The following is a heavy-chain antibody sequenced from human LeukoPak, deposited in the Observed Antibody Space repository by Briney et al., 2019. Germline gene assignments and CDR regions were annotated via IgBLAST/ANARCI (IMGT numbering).Heavy chain of an antibody. Sequence: PGGSLRLCCAASEFSFSTNWMHWVRQTRGKGLEWVAELNEDGSVKYYVDSVKGRFTISRDNAKSLLFLQMYNLRTEDTGVYFCANVPRSTVSYWGRGTLVTASS. V-gene: IGHV3-7*01. CDR2: LNEDGSVK. CDR1: EFSFSTNW. D-gene: IGHD2-2*01. CDR3: ANVPRSTVSY. J-gene: IGHJ4*02.